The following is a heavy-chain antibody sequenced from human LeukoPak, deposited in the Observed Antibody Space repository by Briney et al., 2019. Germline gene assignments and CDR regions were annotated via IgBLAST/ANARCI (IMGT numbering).Heavy chain of an antibody. Sequence: SETLSLTCTVSSGSFDTYYWTWIRQPPGKGLEWLGYSGSTKYTHPQQDRLTISTETSKRHFSLTLSSVTDADTAVYYCARTPRHYYGSGRNLTPWPAGLDVWGQGITVTVS. V-gene: IGHV4-59*01. J-gene: IGHJ6*02. CDR3: ARTPRHYYGSGRNLTPWPAGLDV. CDR2: YSGST. D-gene: IGHD3-10*01. CDR1: SGSFDTYY.